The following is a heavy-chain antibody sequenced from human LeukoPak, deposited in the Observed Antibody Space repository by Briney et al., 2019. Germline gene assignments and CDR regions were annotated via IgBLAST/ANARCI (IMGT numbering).Heavy chain of an antibody. CDR1: GFTVSSNY. CDR3: AKDMGYSSSWYLSPFDY. D-gene: IGHD6-13*01. J-gene: IGHJ4*02. Sequence: PGGSLRLSCAASGFTVSSNYMSWVRRAPGKGLEWVSVIYSGGSTYYADSVKGRFTISRDNAKNSLYLQMNSLRAEDTALYYCAKDMGYSSSWYLSPFDYWGQGTLVTVSS. V-gene: IGHV3-53*05. CDR2: IYSGGST.